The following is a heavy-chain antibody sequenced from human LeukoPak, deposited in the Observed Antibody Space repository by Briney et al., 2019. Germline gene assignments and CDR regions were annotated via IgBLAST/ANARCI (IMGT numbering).Heavy chain of an antibody. V-gene: IGHV4-31*03. Sequence: SQTLSLTCTVSGGSISSGGYYWSWIRQHPGKGLEWIGYIYYSGSTYYNPSLKSRVTISVDTSKNQFSLKLSSVTAADTAAYYCARERSGYYDSSGYSSWVYFDYWGQGTLVTVSS. J-gene: IGHJ4*02. CDR2: IYYSGST. D-gene: IGHD3-22*01. CDR1: GGSISSGGYY. CDR3: ARERSGYYDSSGYSSWVYFDY.